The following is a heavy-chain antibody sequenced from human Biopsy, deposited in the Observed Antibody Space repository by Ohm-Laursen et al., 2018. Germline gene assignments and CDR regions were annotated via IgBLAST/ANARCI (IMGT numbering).Heavy chain of an antibody. J-gene: IGHJ4*02. Sequence: GSLRLSCAASEFIFSRFWMYWVRQAPGKGLVWVSRINSDGSSTHYADAVKGRFTISRDNAKNTVFLQMNSLRAEDTAVYYCTRAEAGSGSLLYFDYWGQGTLVTVSS. CDR1: EFIFSRFW. CDR3: TRAEAGSGSLLYFDY. D-gene: IGHD3-10*01. CDR2: INSDGSST. V-gene: IGHV3-74*01.